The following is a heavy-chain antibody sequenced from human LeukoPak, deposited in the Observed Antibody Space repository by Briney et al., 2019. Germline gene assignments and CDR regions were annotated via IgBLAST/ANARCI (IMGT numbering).Heavy chain of an antibody. Sequence: AATLSLTCTLSGASISSLYGSCVRQPPGEGLEWIGYIYYSGSTNYNPSFNSRVTISVDTSKKQFSLKLSSVTAADTAVYYCARTVATIEPYYFDFWGQGTLVTVSS. D-gene: IGHD5-12*01. CDR3: ARTVATIEPYYFDF. J-gene: IGHJ4*02. V-gene: IGHV4-59*08. CDR1: GASISSLY. CDR2: IYYSGST.